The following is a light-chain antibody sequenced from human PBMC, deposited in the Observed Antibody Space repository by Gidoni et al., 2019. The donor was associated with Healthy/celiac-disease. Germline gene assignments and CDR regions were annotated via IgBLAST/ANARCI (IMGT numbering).Light chain of an antibody. CDR2: WAS. Sequence: DIVMTQSPDSLAVSLGASATINCKSSQSVLYSSNNQNYLAWYQQKPGQPPKLLIYWASTRESGVPDRFSGSGSGTDFTLTISSLQAEDVAVYYCQQYYSTPLTFGGGTKVEIK. CDR1: QSVLYSSNNQNY. J-gene: IGKJ4*01. CDR3: QQYYSTPLT. V-gene: IGKV4-1*01.